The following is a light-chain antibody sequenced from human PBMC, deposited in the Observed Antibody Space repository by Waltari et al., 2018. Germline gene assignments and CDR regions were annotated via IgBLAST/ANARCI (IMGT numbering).Light chain of an antibody. Sequence: EVVMTQAPLSLSVTLGQPASISFRSTKSLVYIDVKTHSNWLHQAPGQPPRRLVSQVASRDLGFPVSFSGWWSGHDFTLQISSVESEDVGLYYCMKGTDWPYPFGHGTRLGI. CDR2: QVA. J-gene: IGKJ2*01. V-gene: IGKV2-30*01. CDR3: MKGTDWPYP. CDR1: KSLVYIDVKTH.